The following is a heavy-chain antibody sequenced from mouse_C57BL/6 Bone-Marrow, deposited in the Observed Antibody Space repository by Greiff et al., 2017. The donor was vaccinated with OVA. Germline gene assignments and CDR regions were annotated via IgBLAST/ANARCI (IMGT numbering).Heavy chain of an antibody. J-gene: IGHJ3*01. CDR3: ARSIDGYFAWVAY. V-gene: IGHV1-18*01. Sequence: VQLQQSGPELVKPGASVKIPCKASGYTFTDYNMDWVKQSHGKSLEWIGDINPNNGGTIYNQKFKGKATLTVDKSSSTAYMELRSLTSEDTAVYCCARSIDGYFAWVAYWGQGTLVTVSA. CDR1: GYTFTDYN. D-gene: IGHD2-3*01. CDR2: INPNNGGT.